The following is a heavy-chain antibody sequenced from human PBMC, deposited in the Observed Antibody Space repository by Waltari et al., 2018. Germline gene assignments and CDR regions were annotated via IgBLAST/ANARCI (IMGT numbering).Heavy chain of an antibody. Sequence: EVQLLESGGGLVQPGGSLRLSCAASGFTFSSYAMSWVRQAPGKGLEWVSAISGSGGSTYYADSVKGRFTISRDNSKNTLYLQMNSLRAEDSAVYYCAKIGSSSYWYFDLWGRGTLVTVSS. J-gene: IGHJ2*01. CDR3: AKIGSSSYWYFDL. D-gene: IGHD1-26*01. CDR2: ISGSGGST. V-gene: IGHV3-23*01. CDR1: GFTFSSYA.